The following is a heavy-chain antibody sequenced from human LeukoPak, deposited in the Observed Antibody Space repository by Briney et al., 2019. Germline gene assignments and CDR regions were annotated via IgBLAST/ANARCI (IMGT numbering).Heavy chain of an antibody. CDR1: GFTFSSYS. D-gene: IGHD1-26*01. V-gene: IGHV3-21*01. Sequence: GGSLRLSCAASGFTFSSYSMNWVRQAPGKGLEWVSSISSSSSYIYYADSVKGRFTISRDNAKNSLYLQMNSLRAEDTAVYYCARGRVGATKRWNWLDPWGQGTLVTVSS. CDR2: ISSSSSYI. CDR3: ARGRVGATKRWNWLDP. J-gene: IGHJ5*02.